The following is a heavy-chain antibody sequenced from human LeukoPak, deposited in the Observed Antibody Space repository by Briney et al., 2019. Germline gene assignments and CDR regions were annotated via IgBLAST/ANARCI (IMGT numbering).Heavy chain of an antibody. V-gene: IGHV4-34*01. J-gene: IGHJ6*02. CDR1: GGSFSGYY. CDR2: INHSGST. Sequence: SETLSLTCAVHGGSFSGYYWRWIRQPPGKGVEWIGEINHSGSTNYNPSLKSRVTISVDTSKNQFSLKLSSVTAADTAVYYCARNRWVLRYSYGMDVWGQGTTVTVFS. CDR3: ARNRWVLRYSYGMDV. D-gene: IGHD3-9*01.